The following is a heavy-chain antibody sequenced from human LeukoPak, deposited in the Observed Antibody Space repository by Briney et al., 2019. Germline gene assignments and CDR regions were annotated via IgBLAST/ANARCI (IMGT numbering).Heavy chain of an antibody. Sequence: PGGSLRLSCAVSGFTFSTYWMHWVRHVPGKGLVWVSRINSDGSITSYADAVKGRFTISRDNAKNTLYLQVNSLRPEDTAVYYCARGNYDILTAWGQGTLVTVSS. CDR1: GFTFSTYW. V-gene: IGHV3-74*01. CDR2: INSDGSIT. J-gene: IGHJ5*02. CDR3: ARGNYDILTA. D-gene: IGHD3-9*01.